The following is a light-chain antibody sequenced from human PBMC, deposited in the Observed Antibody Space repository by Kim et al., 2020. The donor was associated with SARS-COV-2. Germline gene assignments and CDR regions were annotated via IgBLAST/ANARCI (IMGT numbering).Light chain of an antibody. CDR2: GAS. CDR1: QSVSSN. V-gene: IGKV3-15*01. J-gene: IGKJ1*01. CDR3: QQYNNWLET. Sequence: LSVSPGERATLSGRASQSVSSNLAWYQQKPGQAPRLLIYGASTRATGIPARFSGSGSGTEFTLTFSSLQSEDFAVYYCQQYNNWLETFGQGTKVDIK.